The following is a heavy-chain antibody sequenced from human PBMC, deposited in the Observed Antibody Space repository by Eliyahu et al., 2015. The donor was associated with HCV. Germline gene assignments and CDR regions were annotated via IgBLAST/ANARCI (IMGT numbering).Heavy chain of an antibody. CDR1: GFTFXSYA. V-gene: IGHV3-23*01. D-gene: IGHD4-17*01. Sequence: EVQLLESGGGLVQPGGSLRLSCAASGFTFXSYAMSWVRQAPGKGLGWVSAISGSGGSTYYADSVKGRFTISRDNSKNTLYLQMNSLRAEDTAVYYCAKATGEPDYGDYTWDFDYWGQGTLVTVSS. J-gene: IGHJ4*02. CDR3: AKATGEPDYGDYTWDFDY. CDR2: ISGSGGST.